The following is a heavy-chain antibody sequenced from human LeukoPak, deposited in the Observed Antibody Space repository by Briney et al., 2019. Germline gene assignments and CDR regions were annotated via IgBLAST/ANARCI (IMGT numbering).Heavy chain of an antibody. CDR3: AKSYPGHNLEYYYDTSGYTD. D-gene: IGHD3-22*01. J-gene: IGHJ4*02. CDR1: GFSFNSYA. Sequence: PGGSLRLSCAASGFSFNSYAMTWVRQAPGKGLEWVSSIPTSGGGTQYADSVQGRVTISRDNSKNTLYLQMTSLTAEDTAVYYRAKSYPGHNLEYYYDTSGYTDWGQGTLVTVSS. CDR2: IPTSGGGT. V-gene: IGHV3-23*01.